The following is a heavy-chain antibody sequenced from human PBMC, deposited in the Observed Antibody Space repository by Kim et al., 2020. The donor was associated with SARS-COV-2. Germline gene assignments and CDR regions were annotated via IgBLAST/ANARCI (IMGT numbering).Heavy chain of an antibody. CDR3: AKDKVPWIQLWFGSGFDY. D-gene: IGHD5-18*01. J-gene: IGHJ4*02. CDR2: ISYDGSNK. CDR1: GFTFSSYG. V-gene: IGHV3-30*18. Sequence: GGSLRLSCAASGFTFSSYGMHWVRQAPGKGLEWVAVISYDGSNKYYADSVKGRFTISRDNSKNTLYLQMNSLRAEDTAVYYCAKDKVPWIQLWFGSGFDYWGQGTLVTVSS.